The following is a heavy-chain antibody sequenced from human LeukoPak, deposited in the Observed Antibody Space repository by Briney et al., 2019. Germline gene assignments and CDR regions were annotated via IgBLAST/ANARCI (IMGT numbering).Heavy chain of an antibody. CDR3: SSYFIVSGPGDY. J-gene: IGHJ4*02. CDR1: GFTVSNNF. D-gene: IGHD2-21*01. Sequence: GGSLRLSCAASGFTVSNNFMSWVRQAPGRGLEWVSIIHSGGSTYYADSVKGRFTISRDNSKNTVYLQMNGLRAEDTAVYYCSSYFIVSGPGDYWGQGTLVTVSS. CDR2: IHSGGST. V-gene: IGHV3-66*01.